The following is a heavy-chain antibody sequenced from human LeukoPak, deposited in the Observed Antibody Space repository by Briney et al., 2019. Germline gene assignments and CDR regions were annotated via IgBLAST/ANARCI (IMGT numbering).Heavy chain of an antibody. J-gene: IGHJ3*02. CDR2: ISGGGGST. V-gene: IGHV3-23*01. Sequence: GGSLRLSCAASGCTFSSYAMSWVRQAPGKGLEWVSAISGGGGSTYYADSVKGRFTIARDNSKNTLYPQMNSLRAEDTAVYYCAGGTMIVEGDIWGQGTMVTVSS. CDR3: AGGTMIVEGDI. CDR1: GCTFSSYA. D-gene: IGHD3-22*01.